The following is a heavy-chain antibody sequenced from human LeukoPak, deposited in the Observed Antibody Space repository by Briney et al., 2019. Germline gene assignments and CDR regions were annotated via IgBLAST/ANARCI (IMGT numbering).Heavy chain of an antibody. CDR1: GGSISSSSYY. CDR3: ASHTPYWYFDL. V-gene: IGHV4-39*07. J-gene: IGHJ2*01. Sequence: SETLSLTCTVSGGSISSSSYYWGWIRQPPGKGLEWIGSIYYSGSTYYNPSLKSRVTISVDRSKNQFSLKLSSVTAADTAVYYCASHTPYWYFDLWGRRTLVTVSS. CDR2: IYYSGST.